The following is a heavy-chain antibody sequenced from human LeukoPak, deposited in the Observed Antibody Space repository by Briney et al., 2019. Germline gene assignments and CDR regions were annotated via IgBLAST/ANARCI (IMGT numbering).Heavy chain of an antibody. CDR1: EISFSSYW. Sequence: GGSLRLSCAASEISFSSYWMSWVRQAPGKGLEWVSVIYSGGSTYYADSVKGRFTISRDNSKNTLYLQMNSLRAEDTAVYYCARGGGAYCSGGSCSPRYYYGMDVWGQGTTVTVSS. V-gene: IGHV3-66*02. D-gene: IGHD2-15*01. CDR3: ARGGGAYCSGGSCSPRYYYGMDV. J-gene: IGHJ6*02. CDR2: IYSGGST.